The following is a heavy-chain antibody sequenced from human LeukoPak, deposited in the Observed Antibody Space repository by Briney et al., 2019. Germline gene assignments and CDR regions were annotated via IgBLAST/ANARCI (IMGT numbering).Heavy chain of an antibody. Sequence: GGSLRLSCAASGFTFSSYGMHWVRQPPGKGLEWVTFTRYDGGNECYADSVKGRFTISRDNAKNSLYLQMNSLRAEDTAVYYCARDCYGGNCAYWGQGTLVTVSS. V-gene: IGHV3-30*02. CDR1: GFTFSSYG. CDR2: TRYDGGNE. D-gene: IGHD4-23*01. J-gene: IGHJ4*02. CDR3: ARDCYGGNCAY.